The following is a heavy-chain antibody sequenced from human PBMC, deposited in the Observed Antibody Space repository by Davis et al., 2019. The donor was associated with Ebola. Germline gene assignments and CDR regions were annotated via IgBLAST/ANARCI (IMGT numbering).Heavy chain of an antibody. CDR2: INAGNGNT. CDR3: ARGPWHYYMDV. D-gene: IGHD5-12*01. Sequence: ASVKVSCKTSGYTFMSYAMGWVRQAPGQRLEWMGWINAGNGNTKYSQKFQGRLTITRDASASIAYMELSSLRSEDTAVYYCARGPWHYYMDVWGKGTTVTVSS. V-gene: IGHV1-3*01. CDR1: GYTFMSYA. J-gene: IGHJ6*03.